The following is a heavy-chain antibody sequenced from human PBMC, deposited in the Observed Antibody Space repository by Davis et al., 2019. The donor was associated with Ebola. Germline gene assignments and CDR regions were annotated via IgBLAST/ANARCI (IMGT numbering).Heavy chain of an antibody. CDR2: IKQDGSEK. CDR1: GFTFSTYA. Sequence: GESLKISCAASGFTFSTYAMGWVRQAPGKGLEWVANIKQDGSEKYYVDSVEGRFTISRDNAKNSLYLQMNSLRAEDTAVYYCARGPSTGNSFSYWGQGTLATVSS. CDR3: ARGPSTGNSFSY. J-gene: IGHJ4*02. D-gene: IGHD6-13*01. V-gene: IGHV3-7*01.